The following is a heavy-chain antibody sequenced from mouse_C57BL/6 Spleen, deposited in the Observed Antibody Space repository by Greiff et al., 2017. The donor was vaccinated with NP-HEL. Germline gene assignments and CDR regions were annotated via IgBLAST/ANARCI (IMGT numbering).Heavy chain of an antibody. J-gene: IGHJ3*01. CDR1: GYAFSSYW. CDR3: ARGLRGAWFAY. CDR2: IYPGDGDT. D-gene: IGHD2-4*01. Sequence: QVQLQQSGAELVKPGASVKISCKASGYAFSSYWMNWVKQRPGKGLEWIGQIYPGDGDTTYNGKFKGKATLTADKSSSTAYMQLSSLTSEDSAVYFCARGLRGAWFAYWGQGTLVTVSA. V-gene: IGHV1-80*01.